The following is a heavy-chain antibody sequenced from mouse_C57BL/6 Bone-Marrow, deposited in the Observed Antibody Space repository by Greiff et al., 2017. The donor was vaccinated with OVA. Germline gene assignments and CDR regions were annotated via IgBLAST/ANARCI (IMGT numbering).Heavy chain of an antibody. J-gene: IGHJ4*01. CDR2: IYPRSGNT. CDR1: GYTFTSYG. CDR3: ARRGTTVVAKALDY. Sequence: VKLQESGAELARPGASVKLSCKASGYTFTSYGISWVKQRTGQGLEWIGEIYPRSGNTYYNEKFKGKATLTADKSSSTAYMELRSLTSEDSAVYFCARRGTTVVAKALDYWGQGTSVTVSS. V-gene: IGHV1-81*01. D-gene: IGHD1-1*01.